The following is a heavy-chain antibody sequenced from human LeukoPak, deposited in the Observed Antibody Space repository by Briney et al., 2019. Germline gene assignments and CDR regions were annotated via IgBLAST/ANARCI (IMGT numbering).Heavy chain of an antibody. Sequence: SVKVSCKASGGTFSSYAISWVRQAPGQGLEWMGGIIPIFGTANYAQKFQGRVTITTDESTSTAYMELSSLRSEDTALYYCAGPRGSGAFDIWGQGTMVTVSS. D-gene: IGHD1-26*01. J-gene: IGHJ3*02. CDR2: IIPIFGTA. V-gene: IGHV1-69*05. CDR3: AGPRGSGAFDI. CDR1: GGTFSSYA.